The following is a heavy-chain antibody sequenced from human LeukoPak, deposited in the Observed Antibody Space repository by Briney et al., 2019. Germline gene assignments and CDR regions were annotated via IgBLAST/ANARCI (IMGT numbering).Heavy chain of an antibody. Sequence: ASVKVSCKASGYTFTSYDINWVRQATGQGLEWMGWMNPNSGNTGYAQKFQGRVTMTRNTSISTAYMELGSLRCEDTAVYYCARGNYDYVWGSYRSRRDFDYWGQGTMVTVSS. D-gene: IGHD3-16*02. V-gene: IGHV1-8*01. CDR1: GYTFTSYD. CDR3: ARGNYDYVWGSYRSRRDFDY. J-gene: IGHJ4*02. CDR2: MNPNSGNT.